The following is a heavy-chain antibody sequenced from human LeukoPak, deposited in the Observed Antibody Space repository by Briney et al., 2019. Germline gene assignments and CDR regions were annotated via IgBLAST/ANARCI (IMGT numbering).Heavy chain of an antibody. V-gene: IGHV3-23*01. CDR1: GFTFSNYA. CDR2: ITGSGAR. CDR3: AKHIADYFYYGMDV. J-gene: IGHJ6*02. Sequence: GGSLRLSCAASGFTFSNYAMSWVRQAPGKGLEWVSSITGSGARYYADSVKGRFTISRDTSKNTLSLQMNSLRADDTAVYYCAKHIADYFYYGMDVWGHGTTVTVSS.